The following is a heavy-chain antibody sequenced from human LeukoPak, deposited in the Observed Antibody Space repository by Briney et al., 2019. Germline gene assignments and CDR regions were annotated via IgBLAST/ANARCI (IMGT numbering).Heavy chain of an antibody. J-gene: IGHJ4*02. CDR2: VSYGGST. Sequence: PSETLSLTCAVYGGSFSGYYWSWIRQPPGKGLEWIGYVSYGGSTKYNPSLKSRVTISVDTSKNQFSLKLTSVTAADTAVYYCARQTYSSGWYGFDHWGQGTLVTVSS. V-gene: IGHV4-59*08. CDR3: ARQTYSSGWYGFDH. D-gene: IGHD6-19*01. CDR1: GGSFSGYY.